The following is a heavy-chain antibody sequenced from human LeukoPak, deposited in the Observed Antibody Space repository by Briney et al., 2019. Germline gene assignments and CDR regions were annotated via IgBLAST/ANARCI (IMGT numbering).Heavy chain of an antibody. CDR1: GFTVSSNY. J-gene: IGHJ6*02. D-gene: IGHD5-12*01. CDR2: IYSGGST. CDR3: VRDRGIERLSYYGMDV. V-gene: IGHV3-53*01. Sequence: GGSLRLSCAASGFTVSSNYMSWVRQAPGKGLEWVSVIYSGGSTYYADSVKGRFTISRDNSKNTLYLQMNSLRAEDTAVYYCVRDRGIERLSYYGMDVWGQGTTVTVSS.